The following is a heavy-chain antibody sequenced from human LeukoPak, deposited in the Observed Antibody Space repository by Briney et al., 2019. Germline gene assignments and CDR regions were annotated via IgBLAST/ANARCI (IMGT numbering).Heavy chain of an antibody. CDR3: AKDFTIFGVVTSTFDY. Sequence: GGSLRLSCAASGFTFSYYGMHWVRQAPGKGLEWVSFIRYDGSNKYYTDSVKSRFTISRDTSKNTLYLQMNNLRGEDTAVYYCAKDFTIFGVVTSTFDYWGQGTLVTVSS. D-gene: IGHD3-3*01. CDR2: IRYDGSNK. V-gene: IGHV3-30*02. CDR1: GFTFSYYG. J-gene: IGHJ4*02.